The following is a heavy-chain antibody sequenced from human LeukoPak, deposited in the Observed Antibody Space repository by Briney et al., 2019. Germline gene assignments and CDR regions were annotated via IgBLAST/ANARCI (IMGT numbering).Heavy chain of an antibody. V-gene: IGHV4-59*01. CDR3: ARCGSGPRHYYYYYMDV. J-gene: IGHJ6*03. CDR1: GGSISSYY. CDR2: IYYSGST. D-gene: IGHD6-19*01. Sequence: PSETLSLTCTVSGGSISSYYWSWIRQPPRKGLEWIGYIYYSGSTNYNPSLKSRVTISVDTSKNQFSLKLSSVTAADTAVYYCARCGSGPRHYYYYYMDVWGKGTTVTVSS.